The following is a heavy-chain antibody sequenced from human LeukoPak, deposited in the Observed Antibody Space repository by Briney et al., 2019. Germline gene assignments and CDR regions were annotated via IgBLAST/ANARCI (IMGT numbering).Heavy chain of an antibody. J-gene: IGHJ4*02. CDR2: INRGGDT. D-gene: IGHD3-10*01. CDR1: GVSATGYY. Sequence: PSETLSLTCAVYGVSATGYYWSWIRQPPGKGLEWVGEINRGGDTAYNPSLKSRVTISVEPSKSQFSLKLTSVTAADTAVYYCARGYRSGSYYEHWGQGTLVTVSS. V-gene: IGHV4-34*01. CDR3: ARGYRSGSYYEH.